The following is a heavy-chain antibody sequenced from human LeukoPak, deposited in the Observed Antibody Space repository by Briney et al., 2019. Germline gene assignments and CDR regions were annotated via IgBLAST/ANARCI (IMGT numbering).Heavy chain of an antibody. CDR2: ISASGDVT. J-gene: IGHJ3*02. D-gene: IGHD1-26*01. CDR1: RFSISTYP. CDR3: AKSLLTTASGTGRAFDI. V-gene: IGHV3-23*01. Sequence: GGSLRLSCEASRFSISTYPMGWVRRAPGKGLEWVSGISASGDVTFHADPLKGRFTISRDNSKNTLYLQMDSLRAEDTAKYYCAKSLLTTASGTGRAFDIWGQGTMVTVSA.